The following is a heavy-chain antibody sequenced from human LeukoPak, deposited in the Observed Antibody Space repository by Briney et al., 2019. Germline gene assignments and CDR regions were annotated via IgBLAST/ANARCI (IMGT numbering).Heavy chain of an antibody. CDR3: ASGSGGSSWYLGFDY. V-gene: IGHV4-59*01. Sequence: SETLSLTCTVSGGSISSYYWSWIRQPPGKGLEWIGYIYYSGSTNYNPSLKSRVTISVDTSKNQFSLKLSSVTAAGTAVYYCASGSGGSSWYLGFDYWGQGTLVTVSS. CDR1: GGSISSYY. D-gene: IGHD6-13*01. CDR2: IYYSGST. J-gene: IGHJ4*02.